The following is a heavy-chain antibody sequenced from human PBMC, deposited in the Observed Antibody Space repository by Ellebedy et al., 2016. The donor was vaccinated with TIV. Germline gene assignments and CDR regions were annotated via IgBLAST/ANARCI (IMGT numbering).Heavy chain of an antibody. V-gene: IGHV3-15*01. Sequence: PSETLSLTCTVSGGSISTYYWSWVRQAPGKGLEWVGRIKSKSDAGTRDFAAPAKGRFIISRDDSKNTVYLQMTNLKIEDTAVYFCAAGVGRTDFDYWGQGTMVTVSS. CDR2: IKSKSDAGTR. CDR1: GGSISTYY. CDR3: AAGVGRTDFDY. J-gene: IGHJ4*02. D-gene: IGHD3-10*01.